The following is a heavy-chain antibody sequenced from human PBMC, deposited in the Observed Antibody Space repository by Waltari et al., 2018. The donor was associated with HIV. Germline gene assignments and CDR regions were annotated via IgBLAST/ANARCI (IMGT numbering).Heavy chain of an antibody. Sequence: EGQRAESGGGLVKPGGAPRLSCAASGVTFSSQSMNWVRQAPGKGVGGVSFLGAQTTHTPCPDAVKGRSTISRHDAQNSLYLRMNSLRVRDTAVYYCARFDTGRYYDPSAVEYWGQRNLFTVSS. CDR1: GVTFSSQS. CDR2: LGAQTTHT. J-gene: IGHJ4*02. CDR3: ARFDTGRYYDPSAVEY. V-gene: IGHV3-21*05. D-gene: IGHD3-22*01.